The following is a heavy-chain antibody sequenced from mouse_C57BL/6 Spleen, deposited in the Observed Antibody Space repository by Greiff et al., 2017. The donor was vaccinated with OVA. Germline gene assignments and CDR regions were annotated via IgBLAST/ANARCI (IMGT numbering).Heavy chain of an antibody. D-gene: IGHD2-5*01. CDR3: ARKGSNHYAMDY. CDR1: GYAFSSSW. Sequence: QVQLKQSGPELVKPGASVKISCKASGYAFSSSWMNWVKQRPGKGLEWIGRIYPGDGDTNYNGKFKGKATLTADKSSSTAYMQLSSLTSEDSAVYFCARKGSNHYAMDYWGQGTSVTVSS. J-gene: IGHJ4*01. CDR2: IYPGDGDT. V-gene: IGHV1-82*01.